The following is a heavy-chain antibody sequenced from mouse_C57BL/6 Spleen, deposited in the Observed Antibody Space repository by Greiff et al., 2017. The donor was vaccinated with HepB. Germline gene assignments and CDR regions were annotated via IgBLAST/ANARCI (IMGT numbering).Heavy chain of an antibody. CDR2: IDPSDSYT. Sequence: QVQLQQPGAELVMPGASVKLSCKASGYTFTSYWMHWVKQRPGQGLEWIGEIDPSDSYTNYNQKFKGKSTLTVDKSSSTAYMQLSSLTSEDSAVYYCARSSPYYGDAMDYWGQGTSVTVSS. J-gene: IGHJ4*01. CDR3: ARSSPYYGDAMDY. V-gene: IGHV1-69*01. CDR1: GYTFTSYW. D-gene: IGHD1-2*01.